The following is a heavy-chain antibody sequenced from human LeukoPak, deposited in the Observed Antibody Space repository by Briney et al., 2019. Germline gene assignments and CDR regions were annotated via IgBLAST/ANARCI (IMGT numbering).Heavy chain of an antibody. J-gene: IGHJ6*03. D-gene: IGHD4-11*01. CDR1: GGSISSARYF. CDR3: ASPSDYSDYYYYIDV. V-gene: IGHV4-61*02. Sequence: SETLSLACTVSGGSISSARYFWRWVRQPAGEGLEWIGRIYTGGSTNYNPSLKSPVTISVDTSKNQDSLQLNSVTAADTAVYYFASPSDYSDYYYYIDVWGKGTTVTVSS. CDR2: IYTGGST.